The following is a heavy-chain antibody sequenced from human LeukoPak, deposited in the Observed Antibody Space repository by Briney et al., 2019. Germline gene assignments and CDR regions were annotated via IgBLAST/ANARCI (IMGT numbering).Heavy chain of an antibody. CDR3: ARAGGASDSSGWYVFDH. CDR2: INPNSGGT. CDR1: GYTFTGYY. J-gene: IGHJ4*02. Sequence: ASVKVSCKASGYTFTGYYMHWVRQAPGQGLEWMGWINPNSGGTNYAQMFQGWVTMTRDTSISTAYMELSRLRSDDTAVYYCARAGGASDSSGWYVFDHWGQGTLVTVSS. D-gene: IGHD6-19*01. V-gene: IGHV1-2*04.